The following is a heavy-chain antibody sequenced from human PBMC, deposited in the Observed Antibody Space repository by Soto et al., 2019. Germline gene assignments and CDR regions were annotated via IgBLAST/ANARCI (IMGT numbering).Heavy chain of an antibody. CDR2: IKLDGREK. D-gene: IGHD2-15*01. CDR1: GFTFSNYW. J-gene: IGHJ4*02. Sequence: EVQLVESGGGLVQPGGSLRLSCAASGFTFSNYWMSWVRQAPGKGLEWVANIKLDGREKDCVDSVKGRFTISRDNAKKSLYVQMNSLRAEDTAVYYCARVGGFCSGGSCQVLFFDSWGQGALVTVSS. V-gene: IGHV3-7*01. CDR3: ARVGGFCSGGSCQVLFFDS.